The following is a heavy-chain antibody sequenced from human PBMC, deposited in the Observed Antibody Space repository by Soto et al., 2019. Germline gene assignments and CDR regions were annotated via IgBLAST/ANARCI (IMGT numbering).Heavy chain of an antibody. D-gene: IGHD3-3*01. V-gene: IGHV1-69*12. Sequence: QVQLVQSGAEVKEPGSSVNVSCKTSGGTFGNTAVTWVRQAPGQGLEWIGGIVPMFGTANYAQKFQGRVTITADEATRTAFMELSSLRSDDPAVYYCASDGDPGYSFWSGPLGGGRFDPWGQGTLVTVSS. J-gene: IGHJ5*02. CDR3: ASDGDPGYSFWSGPLGGGRFDP. CDR2: IVPMFGTA. CDR1: GGTFGNTA.